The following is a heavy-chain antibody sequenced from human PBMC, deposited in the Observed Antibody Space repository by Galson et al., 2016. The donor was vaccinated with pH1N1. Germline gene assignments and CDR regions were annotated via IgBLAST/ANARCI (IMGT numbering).Heavy chain of an antibody. J-gene: IGHJ4*02. CDR1: GFTFGTYG. Sequence: SLRLSCAASGFTFGTYGMSWVRQAPGKGLEWVSSISRADDTYYADSVKGRFTISRDNSKNSLFLQMSSLRADDTALYYCAKDLCSGASCYTVWEVRDFDYWGPGTLVTVPS. D-gene: IGHD2-2*02. CDR2: ISRADDT. CDR3: AKDLCSGASCYTVWEVRDFDY. V-gene: IGHV3-23*01.